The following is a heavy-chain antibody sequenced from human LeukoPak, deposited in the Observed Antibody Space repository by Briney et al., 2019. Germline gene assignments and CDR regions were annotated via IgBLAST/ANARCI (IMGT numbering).Heavy chain of an antibody. Sequence: GGSLRLSCAASGFTFSSYGMHWVRQAPGKGLEWVTFIRYDGSNKYYADSVKGRFTISRDNAKNTLYLQMNSLRAEDTAVYYCARVGLRYNYFDYWGQGTLVTVSS. J-gene: IGHJ4*02. V-gene: IGHV3-30*02. CDR3: ARVGLRYNYFDY. CDR1: GFTFSSYG. CDR2: IRYDGSNK. D-gene: IGHD4-17*01.